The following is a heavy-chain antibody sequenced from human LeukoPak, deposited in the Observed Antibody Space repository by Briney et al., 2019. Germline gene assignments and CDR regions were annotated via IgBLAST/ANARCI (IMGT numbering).Heavy chain of an antibody. CDR2: ISGSGGST. V-gene: IGHV3-23*01. CDR3: AKALATGPGAFDI. CDR1: GFTFSTFA. Sequence: GGSLRLSCAASGFTFSTFAMSWVRQDPGKGLEWVSAISGSGGSTYYADSVKGRFTISRDNSKNTLYLQMNSLRAEDTAVYYCAKALATGPGAFDIWGQGTMVTVSS. D-gene: IGHD1-26*01. J-gene: IGHJ3*02.